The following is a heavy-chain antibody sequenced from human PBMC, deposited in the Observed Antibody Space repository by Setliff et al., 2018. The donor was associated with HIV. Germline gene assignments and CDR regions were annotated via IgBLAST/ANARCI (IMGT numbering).Heavy chain of an antibody. CDR1: GFTFADYG. V-gene: IGHV3-20*04. CDR3: VRDKWLVPDTFDI. Sequence: RLSCAVSGFTFADYGMSWVRQAPGKGLEWVSGINWNGGSTGYVDSVKGRFTISRDNAKNSLYLQMNSLRAEDMALYYCVRDKWLVPDTFDIWGQGTMVTVSS. CDR2: INWNGGST. D-gene: IGHD6-19*01. J-gene: IGHJ3*02.